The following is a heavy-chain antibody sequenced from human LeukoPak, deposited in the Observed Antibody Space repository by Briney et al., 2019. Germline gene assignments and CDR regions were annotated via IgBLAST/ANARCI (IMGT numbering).Heavy chain of an antibody. CDR3: ARGSYPYYFDY. CDR1: GFTFSSYA. J-gene: IGHJ4*02. V-gene: IGHV3-30-3*01. D-gene: IGHD2-2*01. CDR2: ISYDGSNK. Sequence: PGGSLRLSCAASGFTFSSYAMHWVRQAPGKGLEWVAVISYDGSNKYYTDSVKGRFTISRDNSKNTLYLQMNSLRAEDTAVYYCARGSYPYYFDYWGQGTLVTVSS.